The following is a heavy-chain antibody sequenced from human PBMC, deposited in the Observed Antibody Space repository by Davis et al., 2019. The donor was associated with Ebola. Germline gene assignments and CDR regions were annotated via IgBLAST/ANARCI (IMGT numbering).Heavy chain of an antibody. J-gene: IGHJ4*02. CDR2: IRNKAYGGTT. CDR1: GFNFGEYA. Sequence: SLKTSCTAPGFNFGEYALTWVRQTPRKGLEWVGFIRNKAYGGTTEYAASVKGRFTISRDDSGNIAYLQMNSLKIEDTAVYYCARESGGGIDYWGQGTLVTVSS. D-gene: IGHD1-26*01. V-gene: IGHV3-49*04. CDR3: ARESGGGIDY.